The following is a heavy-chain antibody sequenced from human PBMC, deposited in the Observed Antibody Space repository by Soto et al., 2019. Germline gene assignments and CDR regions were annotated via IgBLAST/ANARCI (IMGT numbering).Heavy chain of an antibody. CDR3: ARAHPEWLRLGD. D-gene: IGHD5-12*01. CDR1: GGSISSGGYY. CDR2: IYYSGST. Sequence: SETLSLTCTVSGGSISSGGYYWSWIRQHPGKGLEWIGYIYYSGSTYYNPSLKSRVTISVDTSKNQFSLKLSSVTAADTAVYYCARAHPEWLRLGDWGQGTLVTVSS. J-gene: IGHJ4*02. V-gene: IGHV4-31*03.